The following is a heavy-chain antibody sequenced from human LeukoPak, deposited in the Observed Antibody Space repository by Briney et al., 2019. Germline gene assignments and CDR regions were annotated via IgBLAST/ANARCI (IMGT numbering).Heavy chain of an antibody. D-gene: IGHD3-10*01. CDR3: ARDLGPSSSMVRGSPMGGYSN. CDR2: ICSGGST. J-gene: IGHJ4*02. V-gene: IGHV3-53*01. CDR1: GFTVSSNY. Sequence: PGGSLRLSCAASGFTVSSNYMSWVRQAPGKGLEWVSVICSGGSTYYADSVKGRFTISRDNSKNTLYLQMNSLRAEDTAVYYCARDLGPSSSMVRGSPMGGYSNWGQGTLVTVSS.